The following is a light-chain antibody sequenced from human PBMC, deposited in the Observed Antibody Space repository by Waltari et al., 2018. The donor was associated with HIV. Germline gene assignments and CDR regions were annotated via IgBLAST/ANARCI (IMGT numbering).Light chain of an antibody. CDR3: SSVANSVTLSVL. J-gene: IGLJ3*02. Sequence: QFALTQPASVSGSPGQSITISCSGTSSALGYYTYVSWYQQHPGKAPKLMIYEVSNRPSGISNRFSGSKSGNTASLTISALQAEDEVDYFCSSVANSVTLSVLFGGGTKLTVL. CDR1: SSALGYYTY. V-gene: IGLV2-14*01. CDR2: EVS.